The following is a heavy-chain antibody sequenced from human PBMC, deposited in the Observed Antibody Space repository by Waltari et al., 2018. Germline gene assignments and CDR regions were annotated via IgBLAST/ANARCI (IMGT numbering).Heavy chain of an antibody. D-gene: IGHD3-22*01. V-gene: IGHV3-23*01. J-gene: IGHJ4*02. Sequence: EVQLLESGGGLVQPGGSLRLSCAASGFTFSSYAMSWVRQAPGKGVGWGSAIIVSGGSTYYAASLKGRFTISRDNSKNTLYLQMNSLRAEDTAVYYCAKDPRDTMIVVPNGGYWGQGTLVTVSS. CDR2: IIVSGGST. CDR3: AKDPRDTMIVVPNGGY. CDR1: GFTFSSYA.